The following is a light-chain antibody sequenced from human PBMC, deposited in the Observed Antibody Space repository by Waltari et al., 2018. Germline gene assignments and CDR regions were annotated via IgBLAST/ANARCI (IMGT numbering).Light chain of an antibody. J-gene: IGLJ1*01. V-gene: IGLV2-14*03. CDR3: ASSTSSSNYV. CDR1: SSDVGGYDF. CDR2: DFT. Sequence: HSALTQPASVSGSPGQSITISCTGPSSDVGGYDFVSWYRQHPEKAPNLIIFDFTERPSVISARFSGSKSGNTASLTISGLQSDDEADYYCASSTSSSNYVFGSGTTVTV.